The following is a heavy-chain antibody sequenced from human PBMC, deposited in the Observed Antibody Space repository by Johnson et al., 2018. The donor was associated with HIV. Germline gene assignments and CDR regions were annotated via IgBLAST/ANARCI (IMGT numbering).Heavy chain of an antibody. CDR1: GFTVSSNY. V-gene: IGHV3-66*01. D-gene: IGHD6-6*01. J-gene: IGHJ3*02. CDR2: LYSGGST. Sequence: VQLVESGGGLVQPGGSLRLSCAASGFTVSSNYMSWVRQAPGKGLEWVSVLYSGGSTYYADFVKDRFIISRDNSKNTLYLQMNSLRAEDTAVYYCARAWYSSSAFDIWGQGTMVTVSS. CDR3: ARAWYSSSAFDI.